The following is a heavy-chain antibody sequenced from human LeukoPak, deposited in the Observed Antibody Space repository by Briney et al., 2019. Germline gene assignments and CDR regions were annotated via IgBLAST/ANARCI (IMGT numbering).Heavy chain of an antibody. J-gene: IGHJ6*02. V-gene: IGHV1-2*02. D-gene: IGHD3-10*01. CDR1: GYTFTVYY. Sequence: ASVKVSCKASGYTFTVYYMHWVRQAPGQGREWMGWINPNSGGTNYTQKFQGRVTMTRDTSISTAYMELSRLRSDDTAVYYCARAGSHYYGMDVWGQGTTVTVSS. CDR2: INPNSGGT. CDR3: ARAGSHYYGMDV.